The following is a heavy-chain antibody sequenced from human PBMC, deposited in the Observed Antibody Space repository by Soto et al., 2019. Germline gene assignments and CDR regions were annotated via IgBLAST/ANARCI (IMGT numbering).Heavy chain of an antibody. CDR1: GFTISSYG. V-gene: IGHV3-30*18. CDR2: ISNAGSKK. D-gene: IGHD3-3*01. CDR3: AKENYDFWSGYYSFYNWFDP. Sequence: GGSLRLSCAVSGFTISSYGMHWVRQAPGKGLEWVAVISNAGSKKYYADTVKGRFTISRDNSKNTLYLQMNSLRAEDTAVYYCAKENYDFWSGYYSFYNWFDPWGQGTLVTVS. J-gene: IGHJ5*02.